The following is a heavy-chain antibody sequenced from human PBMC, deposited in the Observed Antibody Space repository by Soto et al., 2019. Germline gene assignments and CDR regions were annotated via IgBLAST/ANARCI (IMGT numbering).Heavy chain of an antibody. CDR3: AKGRPDYGGNSSL. D-gene: IGHD4-17*01. CDR1: GFTFSSYA. Sequence: EVQLLESGGGLVQPGGSLRLSCAASGFTFSSYAMSWVRQAPGKGLEWVSAISGSGGSTYYADSVKGRFTISRDNSKNTLYLQRNGLRAEDTAVYYCAKGRPDYGGNSSLWGQGTLVTVSS. CDR2: ISGSGGST. J-gene: IGHJ4*02. V-gene: IGHV3-23*01.